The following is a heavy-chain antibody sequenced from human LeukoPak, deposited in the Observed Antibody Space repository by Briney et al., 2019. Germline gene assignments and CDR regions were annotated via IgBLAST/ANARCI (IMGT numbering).Heavy chain of an antibody. D-gene: IGHD1-26*01. CDR1: GDSFGTYG. Sequence: ASVKVSCKASGDSFGTYGITWVRQAPGQGLEWMGWISAYNGNTNSAQKIQGRVTMTTDTSTSTAYMELRSLRSDDTAVYYCARDTGGSLEVGSFDYWGQGTLVTVSS. V-gene: IGHV1-18*01. CDR3: ARDTGGSLEVGSFDY. CDR2: ISAYNGNT. J-gene: IGHJ4*02.